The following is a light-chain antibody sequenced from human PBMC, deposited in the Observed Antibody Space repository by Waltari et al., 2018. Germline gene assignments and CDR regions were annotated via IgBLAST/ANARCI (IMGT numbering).Light chain of an antibody. CDR3: QQRSNWPWT. V-gene: IGKV3-11*01. CDR1: QSVSSY. Sequence: EVVLTQSPATLSLSPGERATLSCRASQSVSSYFAWYQQKPGHAPRLLIYDASNRAAGIPARFSGSGSGTDFTLTISSLEPEDFAVYYCQQRSNWPWTFGQGTKVEIK. CDR2: DAS. J-gene: IGKJ1*01.